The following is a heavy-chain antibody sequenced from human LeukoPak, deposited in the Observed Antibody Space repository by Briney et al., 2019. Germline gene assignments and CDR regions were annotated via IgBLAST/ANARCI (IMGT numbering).Heavy chain of an antibody. V-gene: IGHV3-30*18. D-gene: IGHD4-17*01. CDR2: ISFDGSNK. CDR3: AKDGGYGDSYFDY. J-gene: IGHJ4*02. CDR1: GFTFSSYG. Sequence: GRSLRLSCAASGFTFSSYGMHWVRQAPGKGLEWVTVISFDGSNKYYADSVKGRFTISRDNSKNTLFLQMNSLRAEDTAVYYCAKDGGYGDSYFDYWGQGTLVTVSS.